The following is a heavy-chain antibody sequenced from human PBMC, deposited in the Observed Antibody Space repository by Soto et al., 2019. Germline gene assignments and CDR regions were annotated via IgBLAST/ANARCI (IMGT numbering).Heavy chain of an antibody. CDR3: ARDPTSSIAARPFNWFDP. D-gene: IGHD6-6*01. V-gene: IGHV3-48*01. Sequence: PGGSLRLSCAASGFTFSSYSMNWVRQAPGKGLEWVSYISSSSSTIYYADSVKGRFTISRDNAKNSLYLQMNSLRAEDTAVYYCARDPTSSIAARPFNWFDPWGQGTLVTVST. CDR2: ISSSSSTI. J-gene: IGHJ5*02. CDR1: GFTFSSYS.